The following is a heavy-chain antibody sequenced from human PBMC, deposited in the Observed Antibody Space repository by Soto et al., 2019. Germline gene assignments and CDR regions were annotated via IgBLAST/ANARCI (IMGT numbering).Heavy chain of an antibody. J-gene: IGHJ4*02. D-gene: IGHD3-10*01. V-gene: IGHV3-48*03. Sequence: PGGSLRLSCVASGFTFSSYEMNWVRQAPGRGLEWVSYISSSGDTINYADSVKGRFTISRDNAKNSLYLQMNSLRAEDTAVYYCARSITTFDYWGQGTQVTVYS. CDR2: ISSSGDTI. CDR1: GFTFSSYE. CDR3: ARSITTFDY.